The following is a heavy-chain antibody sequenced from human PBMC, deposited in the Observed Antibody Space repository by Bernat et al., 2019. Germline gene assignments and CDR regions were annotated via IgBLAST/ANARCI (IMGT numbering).Heavy chain of an antibody. V-gene: IGHV5-51*01. CDR2: IYPGDSDT. CDR1: GYSFSSYW. D-gene: IGHD6-13*01. Sequence: EVQLVQSGAEVKKPGESLKISCKGSGYSFSSYWIAWVRQVPGKGLEWMGIIYPGDSDTRYSPSFQGQVTISADKSISTAYLQWDSLKASDTAMYYCARYSSSFTYNWFDPWGQGTLVTVSS. J-gene: IGHJ5*02. CDR3: ARYSSSFTYNWFDP.